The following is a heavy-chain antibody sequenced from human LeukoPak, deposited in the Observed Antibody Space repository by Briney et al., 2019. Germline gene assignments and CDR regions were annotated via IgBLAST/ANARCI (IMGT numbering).Heavy chain of an antibody. CDR1: GFTFDTFW. D-gene: IGHD2-15*01. V-gene: IGHV3-7*01. Sequence: GGSLRLSCAASGFTFDTFWMGWVRQAPGKGLEWVANIHKDGSEEYYVGSVKGRFTISRDNVKKSLYPQMNSLRADDTGVYYCAREGSAWADFWGQGTLVSVSS. CDR2: IHKDGSEE. J-gene: IGHJ4*02. CDR3: AREGSAWADF.